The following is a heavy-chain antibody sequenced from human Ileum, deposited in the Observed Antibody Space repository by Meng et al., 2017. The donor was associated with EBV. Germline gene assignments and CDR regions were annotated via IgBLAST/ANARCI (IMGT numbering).Heavy chain of an antibody. D-gene: IGHD5-12*01. CDR3: AGGRAGYGGYKT. Sequence: QRRESGPGLVKPSETRALTCTVSSGSVSSGNYHWSWIRQPPGKGLEWIGYILSGSTNYDPSLTNRVTISVDTSKNHFSLKLTSVTAADTAVYYCAGGRAGYGGYKTWGQGTLVTVSS. CDR2: ILSGST. J-gene: IGHJ4*02. V-gene: IGHV4-61*03. CDR1: SGSVSSGNYH.